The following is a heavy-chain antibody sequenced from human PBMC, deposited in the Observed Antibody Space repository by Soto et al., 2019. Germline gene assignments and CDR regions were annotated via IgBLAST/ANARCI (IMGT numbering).Heavy chain of an antibody. CDR2: IIPIFGTA. CDR3: AAESYYESNGTEGRID. D-gene: IGHD3-22*01. J-gene: IGHJ4*02. Sequence: SVKVSCKASGGAFSSYAISWVRQAPGQGLEWMGGIIPIFGTANYAQKFQGRVTITADESTSTAYMELSSLRSEDTAVYYCAAESYYESNGTEGRIDWGQGTLVTVSS. CDR1: GGAFSSYA. V-gene: IGHV1-69*13.